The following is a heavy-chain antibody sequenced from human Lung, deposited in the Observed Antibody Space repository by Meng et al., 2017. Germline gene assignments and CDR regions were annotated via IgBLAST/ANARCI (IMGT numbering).Heavy chain of an antibody. V-gene: IGHV4-30-4*01. CDR2: IYNSGST. J-gene: IGHJ2*01. CDR3: ARGQKGYFDL. Sequence: QEQLQDAGPGLVKPSQTLSLTCTVSGGSISSSNYYWSWIRQPPGKGLEWSGHIYNSGSTYYNPSLKSRITISVDTSKNQFSLKLSSVTAADTAVYYCARGQKGYFDLWGRGTLVTVSS. CDR1: GGSISSSNYY.